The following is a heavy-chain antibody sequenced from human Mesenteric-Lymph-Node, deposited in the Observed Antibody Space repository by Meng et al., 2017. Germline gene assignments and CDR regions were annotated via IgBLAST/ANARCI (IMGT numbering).Heavy chain of an antibody. Sequence: QVQLQVSGPGLVKPSGALSLTCTVSGGSISSSNYYWDWIRQPPGKGLEWIGAIYHSGSTSYNPSLQSRVTMFVDTSKNQFSLMLTSVTAADTAVYYCAVWSGSYYPNWGQGTLVTVSS. V-gene: IGHV4-39*07. D-gene: IGHD1-26*01. CDR3: AVWSGSYYPN. J-gene: IGHJ4*02. CDR1: GGSISSSNYY. CDR2: IYHSGST.